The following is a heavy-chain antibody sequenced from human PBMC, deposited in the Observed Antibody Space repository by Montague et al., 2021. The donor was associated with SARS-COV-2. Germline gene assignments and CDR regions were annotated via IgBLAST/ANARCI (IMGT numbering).Heavy chain of an antibody. CDR2: IYYSGST. V-gene: IGHV4-59*01. CDR1: GGSISSYY. Sequence: SETLSLTCTVSGGSISSYYWSWIRQPPGKGLEWIGYIYYSGSTNYNPSLESRVTISVDTSKNQFSLKLSSVTAADTAVYYRARERITIFGVVTWPAYFDYWGQGTLVTVSS. CDR3: ARERITIFGVVTWPAYFDY. D-gene: IGHD3-3*01. J-gene: IGHJ4*02.